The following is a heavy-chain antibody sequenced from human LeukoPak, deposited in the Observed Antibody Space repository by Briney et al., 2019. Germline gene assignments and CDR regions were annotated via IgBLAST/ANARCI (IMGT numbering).Heavy chain of an antibody. D-gene: IGHD6-19*01. V-gene: IGHV1-46*01. CDR2: INPSGGST. CDR3: ARDKDGYSSGWYYFDY. CDR1: GYTFTSYY. Sequence: ASVKVSCKASGYTFTSYYMHWVRQAPGQGLEWMGMINPSGGSTSYAQKFQGRVTMTRDTSTSTVYMELSSLRSEDTAVYYCARDKDGYSSGWYYFDYWGQGTLVTVSS. J-gene: IGHJ4*02.